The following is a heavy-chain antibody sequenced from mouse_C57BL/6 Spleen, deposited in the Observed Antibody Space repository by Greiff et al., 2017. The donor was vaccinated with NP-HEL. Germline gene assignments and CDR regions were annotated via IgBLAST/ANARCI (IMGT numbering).Heavy chain of an antibody. J-gene: IGHJ2*01. CDR1: GFTFSSYA. Sequence: EVKVVESGEGLVKPGGSLKLSCAASGFTFSSYAMSWVRQTPEKRLEWVAYISSGGDYIYYADTVKGRFTISRDNARNTLYLQMSSLKSEDTAMYYCTRGAYYGTFDYWGQGTTLTVSS. CDR2: ISSGGDYI. D-gene: IGHD1-1*01. V-gene: IGHV5-9-1*02. CDR3: TRGAYYGTFDY.